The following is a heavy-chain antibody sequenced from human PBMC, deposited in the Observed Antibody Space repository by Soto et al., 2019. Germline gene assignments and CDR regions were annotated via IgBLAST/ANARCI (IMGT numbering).Heavy chain of an antibody. CDR3: ARDEQQLATGGFDP. Sequence: NPSETLSLTCTVSGGSISSYYWSWIRQPPGKGLEWIGYIYYSGSTNYNPSLKSRVTISVDTSKNQFSLKLSSVTAADTAVYYCARDEQQLATGGFDPWGQGTLVTVSS. CDR2: IYYSGST. J-gene: IGHJ5*02. D-gene: IGHD6-13*01. CDR1: GGSISSYY. V-gene: IGHV4-59*01.